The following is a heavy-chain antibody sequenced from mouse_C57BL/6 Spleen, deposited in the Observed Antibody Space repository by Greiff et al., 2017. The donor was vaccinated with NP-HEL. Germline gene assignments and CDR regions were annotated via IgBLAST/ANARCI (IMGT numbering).Heavy chain of an antibody. CDR2: SRNKANDYTT. J-gene: IGHJ4*01. CDR3: ARDNYYGSSYYAMDY. D-gene: IGHD1-1*01. V-gene: IGHV7-1*01. CDR1: GFTFSDFY. Sequence: EVKLMESGGGLVQSGRSLRLSCATSGFTFSDFYMEWVRQAPGKGLEWIAASRNKANDYTTEYSASVKGRFIVSRDTSQSILYLQMNALRAEDTAIYYCARDNYYGSSYYAMDYWGQGTSVTVSS.